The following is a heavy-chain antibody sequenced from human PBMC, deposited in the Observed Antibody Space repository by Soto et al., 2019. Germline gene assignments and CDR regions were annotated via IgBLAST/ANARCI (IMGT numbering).Heavy chain of an antibody. CDR1: GGSISSGGYY. Sequence: QVQLQESGPGLVKPSQTLSLTCTVSGGSISSGGYYWSWIRQHPGKGLEWIGYIYYSGSTYYNPSLTSRVTLSVDTSKNQFSLKLSSVTAADTAVYYCAGVEMATMKIDYWGQGTLVTVSS. J-gene: IGHJ4*02. CDR2: IYYSGST. D-gene: IGHD5-12*01. V-gene: IGHV4-31*03. CDR3: AGVEMATMKIDY.